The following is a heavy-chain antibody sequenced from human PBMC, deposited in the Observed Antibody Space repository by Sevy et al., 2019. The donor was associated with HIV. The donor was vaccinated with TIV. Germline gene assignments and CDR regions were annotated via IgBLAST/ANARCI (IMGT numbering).Heavy chain of an antibody. Sequence: GGSLRLSCAASGFTFSSYSMNWVRQAPGKGLEWVSSISSSSSYIYYADSVKGRFTISRDNAKNSLYLQMNSLRAEDTAVYYCARDRSHDFWSGYYYYYYYGMDVWGQGTTVTVSS. CDR1: GFTFSSYS. CDR3: ARDRSHDFWSGYYYYYYYGMDV. V-gene: IGHV3-21*01. J-gene: IGHJ6*02. D-gene: IGHD3-3*01. CDR2: ISSSSSYI.